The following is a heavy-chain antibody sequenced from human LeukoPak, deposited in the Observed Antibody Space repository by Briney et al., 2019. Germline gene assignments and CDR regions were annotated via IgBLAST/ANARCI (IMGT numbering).Heavy chain of an antibody. D-gene: IGHD3-10*02. CDR2: ISYDGSNK. Sequence: GRSLRLSCAASGFTFSSYGMHWVRQAPGKGLEWVAVISYDGSNKYYADSVKGRFTISRDNSKNTLYLQMNSLRAEDTAVYYCAELGITLIGGVWGKGTTVTISS. J-gene: IGHJ6*04. CDR1: GFTFSSYG. V-gene: IGHV3-30*18. CDR3: AELGITLIGGV.